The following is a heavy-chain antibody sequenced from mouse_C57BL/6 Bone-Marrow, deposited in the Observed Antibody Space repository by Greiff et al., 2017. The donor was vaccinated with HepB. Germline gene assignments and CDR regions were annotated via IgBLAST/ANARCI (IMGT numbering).Heavy chain of an antibody. CDR3: ARRDGNYVGWYFDV. J-gene: IGHJ1*03. CDR1: GYTFTSYW. V-gene: IGHV1-53*01. Sequence: VQLQQPGTELVKPGASVKLSCKASGYTFTSYWMHWVKQRPGQGREWIGNINPSNGGTNYNEKFKSKATLTVDKSSSTAYMQLSSLTSEESAVYYCARRDGNYVGWYFDVWGTGTMVTVSS. D-gene: IGHD2-1*01. CDR2: INPSNGGT.